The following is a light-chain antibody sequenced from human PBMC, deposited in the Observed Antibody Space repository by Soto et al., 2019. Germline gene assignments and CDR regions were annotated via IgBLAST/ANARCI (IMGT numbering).Light chain of an antibody. J-gene: IGKJ1*01. Sequence: EIVLTQSPGTLSLSLGERATLSCRASQSVSSNYLAWYQQKPGQSPRLLIYGASSRATGIPDRFSGSGSGTDFTLTISRLEPEDFAVYYCQQYGSLSWTFGQGTKVEI. CDR3: QQYGSLSWT. CDR1: QSVSSNY. V-gene: IGKV3-20*01. CDR2: GAS.